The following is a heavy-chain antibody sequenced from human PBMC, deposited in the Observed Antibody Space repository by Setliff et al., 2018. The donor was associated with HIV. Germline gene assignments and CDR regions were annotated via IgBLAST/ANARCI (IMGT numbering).Heavy chain of an antibody. CDR1: GFTFSTFS. CDR3: ARGLGARDAFDI. Sequence: GGSLRLSCAASGFTFSTFSMSWVRQAPGKGLEWVSSITSRSADIYYADSVRGRFTISRDNARNSLLLQMNSLRAEDTAVYYCARGLGARDAFDIWGQGTMVTVSS. V-gene: IGHV3-21*01. J-gene: IGHJ3*02. CDR2: ITSRSADI. D-gene: IGHD1-26*01.